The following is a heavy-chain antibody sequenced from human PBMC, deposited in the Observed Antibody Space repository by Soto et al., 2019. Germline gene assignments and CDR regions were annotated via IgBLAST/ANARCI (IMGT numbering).Heavy chain of an antibody. V-gene: IGHV3-21*01. D-gene: IGHD3-3*01. CDR3: ARIWSGYYTGIDYYYYGMDV. Sequence: GGSLRLSCAASGFTFSSYSMNWVRQAPGKGLEWVSSISSSSSYIYYADSVKGRLTISRDNAKNSLYLQMNSLRAEDTAVYYCARIWSGYYTGIDYYYYGMDVWGQGTTVTVSS. J-gene: IGHJ6*02. CDR2: ISSSSSYI. CDR1: GFTFSSYS.